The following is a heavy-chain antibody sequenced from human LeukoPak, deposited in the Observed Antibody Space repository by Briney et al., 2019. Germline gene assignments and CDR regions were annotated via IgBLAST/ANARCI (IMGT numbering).Heavy chain of an antibody. J-gene: IGHJ2*01. CDR3: AKSMTLQWRGFFDL. V-gene: IGHV3-23*01. Sequence: GGSLRLSCAASGFTFSTYAMSWVRQAPGKGLEWASTISDSGANTYYADSVRGRFTISRDNSKNTLYLQKNSLRADDTAIYYCAKSMTLQWRGFFDLWGRGAHVTVSS. D-gene: IGHD6-19*01. CDR2: ISDSGANT. CDR1: GFTFSTYA.